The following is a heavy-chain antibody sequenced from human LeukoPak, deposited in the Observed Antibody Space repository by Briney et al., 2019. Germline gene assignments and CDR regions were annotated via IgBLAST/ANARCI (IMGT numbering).Heavy chain of an antibody. J-gene: IGHJ3*02. CDR2: MNSDGSST. CDR3: VRNSEEYVRGSYRYADAFDI. Sequence: GGSLGLSCGACGFXFSSYWMHWVRQAPGKGLVWVSYMNSDGSSTSYADSVKGRFTISRDNAKNTLYLQMNSLRAEDTAVYYCVRNSEEYVRGSYRYADAFDIWGQGTMVTVTS. D-gene: IGHD3-16*02. CDR1: GFXFSSYW. V-gene: IGHV3-74*01.